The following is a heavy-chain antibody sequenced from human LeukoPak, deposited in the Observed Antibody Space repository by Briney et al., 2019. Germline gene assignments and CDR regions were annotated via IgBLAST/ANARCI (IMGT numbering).Heavy chain of an antibody. V-gene: IGHV1-69*01. CDR1: GGTFSSYA. Sequence: ASVKVSCKASGGTFSSYAISWVRQAPGQGLEWMGGIIPIFGTANYAQKFQGRVTITADESTSTAYMELSSLRSEDTAVYYCARDRRLRYFDWLNWSDPWGQGTLVTVSS. CDR2: IIPIFGTA. J-gene: IGHJ5*02. D-gene: IGHD3-9*01. CDR3: ARDRRLRYFDWLNWSDP.